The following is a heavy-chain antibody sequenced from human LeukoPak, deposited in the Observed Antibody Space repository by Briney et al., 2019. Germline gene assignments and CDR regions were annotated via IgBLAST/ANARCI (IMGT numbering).Heavy chain of an antibody. CDR1: DYTFTIYG. CDR3: ARSWFGELILPFDY. D-gene: IGHD3-10*01. Sequence: GASVTVSFTSSDYTFTIYGISWVRQAPGQGLEWMWWISAYNGSTNYAQKVQGRVTMTIDRSTATDYMYLRRLSFGDKAVDFCARSWFGELILPFDYWGQGTLVTVSS. V-gene: IGHV1-18*01. CDR2: ISAYNGST. J-gene: IGHJ4*02.